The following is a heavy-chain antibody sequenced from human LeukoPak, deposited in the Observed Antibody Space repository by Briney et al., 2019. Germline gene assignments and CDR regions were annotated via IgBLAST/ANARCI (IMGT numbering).Heavy chain of an antibody. V-gene: IGHV4-39*07. Sequence: SETLSLTCTVSGGSISSSSYYWGWIRQPPGKGLEWIGSIYYSGSTYYNPSLKSRVTISVDTSKNQFSLKLSSVTAADTAVYYCARGRSGWKPNWFDPWGQGTLVTVSS. CDR1: GGSISSSSYY. CDR2: IYYSGST. CDR3: ARGRSGWKPNWFDP. D-gene: IGHD6-19*01. J-gene: IGHJ5*02.